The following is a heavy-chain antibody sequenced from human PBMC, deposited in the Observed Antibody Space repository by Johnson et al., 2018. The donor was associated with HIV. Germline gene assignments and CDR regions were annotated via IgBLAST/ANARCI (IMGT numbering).Heavy chain of an antibody. CDR3: AKDLEEGQHWLIGAFDI. D-gene: IGHD6-19*01. CDR1: GFSFSSYA. V-gene: IGHV3-30*02. CDR2: IRYDGSNK. Sequence: VQLVESGGGVVQPGRSLRLSCAASGFSFSSYAMHWVRQAPGKGLEWVAFIRYDGSNKYYADSVKGRFTISRDNSKNTLYLQMNSLRAEDTAVYYCAKDLEEGQHWLIGAFDIWGQGTMVTVSS. J-gene: IGHJ3*02.